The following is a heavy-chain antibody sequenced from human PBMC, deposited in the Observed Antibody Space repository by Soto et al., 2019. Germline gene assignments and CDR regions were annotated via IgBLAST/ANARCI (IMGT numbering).Heavy chain of an antibody. CDR2: IYYSGST. CDR1: GGSISSYY. V-gene: IGHV4-59*01. D-gene: IGHD4-17*01. Sequence: SETLSLTCTVSGGSISSYYWSWIRQPPGKGLEWIGYIYYSGSTNYNPSLKSRVTISVDTSKNQFSLKLSSVTAADTAVYYCARVKMTTVADWGHGTLVTVSS. J-gene: IGHJ4*01. CDR3: ARVKMTTVAD.